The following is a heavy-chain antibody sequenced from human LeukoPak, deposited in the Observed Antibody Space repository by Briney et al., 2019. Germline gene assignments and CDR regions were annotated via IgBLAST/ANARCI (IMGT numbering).Heavy chain of an antibody. CDR1: GYTFTGYY. CDR2: INPNSGGT. V-gene: IGHV1-2*02. D-gene: IGHD2-2*01. J-gene: IGHJ3*02. CDR3: ASLNSIVVVPAAIWDDAFDI. Sequence: EASVKVSCKASGYTFTGYYMHWVRQAPGQGLEWMGWINPNSGGTNYAQKFQGRVTMTRDTSISTAYMELSRLRSDDTAVYYCASLNSIVVVPAAIWDDAFDIWGQGTMVTVSS.